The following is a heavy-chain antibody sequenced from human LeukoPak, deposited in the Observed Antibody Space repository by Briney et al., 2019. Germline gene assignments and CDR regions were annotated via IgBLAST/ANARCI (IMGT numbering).Heavy chain of an antibody. D-gene: IGHD3-10*02. CDR2: ISGSGGST. CDR1: GFTFSSYA. CDR3: AKDVRGYNRPFDY. Sequence: GGSLRLSCAASGFTFSSYAMNWVRQAPGKGLEWVSSISGSGGSTYYADSVRGRFTISRDNSKNTLYLQMNSLRAEDTAVYYCAKDVRGYNRPFDYWGQGTLVTVSS. V-gene: IGHV3-23*01. J-gene: IGHJ4*02.